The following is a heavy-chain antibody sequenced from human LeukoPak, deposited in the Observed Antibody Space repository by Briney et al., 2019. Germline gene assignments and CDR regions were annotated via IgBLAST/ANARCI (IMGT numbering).Heavy chain of an antibody. CDR2: IGSSLGYR. CDR3: ARVTTYNHDRSGRYGMDV. J-gene: IGHJ6*02. Sequence: GGSLRLSCAASGFTFSTFGMNWVRQAPGKGVEGVSSIGSSLGYRYYADSVKGRFTISRENAKNSLYLQMNSLRAVDTAMYYCARVTTYNHDRSGRYGMDVWGQGTTVTVSS. D-gene: IGHD3-22*01. CDR1: GFTFSTFG. V-gene: IGHV3-21*01.